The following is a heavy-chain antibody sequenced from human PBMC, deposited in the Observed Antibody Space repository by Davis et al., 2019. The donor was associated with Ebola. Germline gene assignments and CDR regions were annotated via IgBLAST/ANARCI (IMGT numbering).Heavy chain of an antibody. CDR1: GFTFYNYA. CDR3: AKSGLSYGVVKYHYGMDV. J-gene: IGHJ6*04. D-gene: IGHD3-3*01. Sequence: GGSLRLSCAASGFTFYNYAMSWVRQAPGKGLEWVSSISSSSSYIYYADSVKGRFTISRDNSKKTLYLQMNSLRAEDTAVYYCAKSGLSYGVVKYHYGMDVWGKGTTVTVSS. V-gene: IGHV3-23*01. CDR2: ISSSSSYI.